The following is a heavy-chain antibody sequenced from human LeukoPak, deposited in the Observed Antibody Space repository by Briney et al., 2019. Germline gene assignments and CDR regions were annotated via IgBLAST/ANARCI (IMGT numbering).Heavy chain of an antibody. CDR3: AGRRGGYCSSTSCYTVSGDDY. CDR2: INHSGST. CDR1: GGSFSGYY. D-gene: IGHD2-2*02. Sequence: SETLSLTCAVSGGSFSGYYWSWIRQPPGKGLEWIGEINHSGSTNYNPSLKSRVTISVDTSKKRFSLKLSSVTASATAVDYFAGRRGGYCSSTSCYTVSGDDYWGQGTLVTVSS. J-gene: IGHJ4*02. V-gene: IGHV4-34*01.